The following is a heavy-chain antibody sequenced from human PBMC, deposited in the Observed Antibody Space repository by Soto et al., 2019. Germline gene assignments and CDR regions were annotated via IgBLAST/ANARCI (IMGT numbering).Heavy chain of an antibody. V-gene: IGHV3-23*01. J-gene: IGHJ4*02. CDR1: GITIRNYP. CDR3: VKDDGGNPSTEPH. CDR2: ISGSGDRT. Sequence: EVQLQESGGGLVQPGGSLRLSCAASGITIRNYPMSWVRQAPGKGLDWGSGISGSGDRTYYADSAKGRFTISKNFSKNSLSLQLESLRVEDPAVYFCVKDDGGNPSTEPHWGQGTLVTVSS. D-gene: IGHD2-15*01.